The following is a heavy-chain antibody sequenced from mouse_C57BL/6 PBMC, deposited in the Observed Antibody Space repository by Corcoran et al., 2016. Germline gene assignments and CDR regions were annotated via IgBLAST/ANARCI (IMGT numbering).Heavy chain of an antibody. CDR2: INPNNGGT. CDR1: GYTFTDYY. D-gene: IGHD1-3*01. V-gene: IGHV1-26*01. CDR3: ARSEGLT. Sequence: EVQLQQSGPELVKPGASVKISCKASGYTFTDYYMNWVKQSHGKSLEWIGDINPNNGGTSYNQKFKGKATLTVDKSSSTAYMELRSLTSEDSAVYYCARSEGLTWGQGTTLTVSS. J-gene: IGHJ2*01.